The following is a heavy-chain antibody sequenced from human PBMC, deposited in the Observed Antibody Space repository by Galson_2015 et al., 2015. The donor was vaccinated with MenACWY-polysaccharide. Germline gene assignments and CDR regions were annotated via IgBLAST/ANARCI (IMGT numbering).Heavy chain of an antibody. CDR3: VKVHGGYWGGAFDI. CDR1: GFTFRSTSA. V-gene: IGHV3-23*01. J-gene: IGHJ3*02. CDR2: VASSDGTA. D-gene: IGHD7-27*01. Sequence: SLRLSCAASGFTFRSTSAMNWVRRLPGAGLEWISAVASSDGTAPYADAVGGRFTISRDDSKYALYLQLNSLRADDAAVYYCVKVHGGYWGGAFDIWGQGTKVTVSS.